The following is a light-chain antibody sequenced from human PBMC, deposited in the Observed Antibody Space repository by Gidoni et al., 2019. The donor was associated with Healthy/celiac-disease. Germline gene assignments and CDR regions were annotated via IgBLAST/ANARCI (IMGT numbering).Light chain of an antibody. V-gene: IGKV3-20*01. CDR2: GAS. CDR3: QHQDT. J-gene: IGKJ2*01. Sequence: EIVLTQSPGTLSLPPGERATLSCRASQSVSSSYLAWYQQKPGQAPRLLIYGASSRATGIPDRFSGSGSGTDFTLTISRLEPEDFAVYYCQHQDTFGQGTKLEIK. CDR1: QSVSSSY.